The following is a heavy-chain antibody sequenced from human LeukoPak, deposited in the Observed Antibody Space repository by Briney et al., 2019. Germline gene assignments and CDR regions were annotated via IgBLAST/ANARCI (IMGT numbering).Heavy chain of an antibody. J-gene: IGHJ4*02. CDR2: IVVGSGNT. Sequence: GTSVKVSCKASGFTFTSSAVQWVRQARGQRLEWIGWIVVGSGNTNYAQKFQERVTITRDMSTSTAYMELSSLRSEDTAVYYCAADPDDYGYYFFGYWGQGTLVTVSS. CDR3: AADPDDYGYYFFGY. D-gene: IGHD3-22*01. V-gene: IGHV1-58*01. CDR1: GFTFTSSA.